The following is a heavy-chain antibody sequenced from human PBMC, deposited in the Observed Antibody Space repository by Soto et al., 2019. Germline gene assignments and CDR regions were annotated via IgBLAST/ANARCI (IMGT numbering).Heavy chain of an antibody. D-gene: IGHD3-22*01. J-gene: IGHJ4*02. CDR2: IVVDSGNT. CDR3: AADWRYYYDSSGYN. CDR1: GFTFTSSA. V-gene: IGHV1-58*01. Sequence: QMQLVQSGPEVKKPGTSVKVSCKASGFTFTSSAVQWVRQARGQRLEWIGWIVVDSGNTNYAQKVQERVTITRDMSTSTAYMELSSLRCEDTAVYYCAADWRYYYDSSGYNWGQGTLVTVSS.